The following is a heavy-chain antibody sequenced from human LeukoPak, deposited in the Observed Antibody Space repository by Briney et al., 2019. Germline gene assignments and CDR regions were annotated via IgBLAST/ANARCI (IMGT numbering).Heavy chain of an antibody. J-gene: IGHJ2*01. Sequence: SGPTLVNPTQTLTLTCTFSGFSLSTSRVGVGWIRQPPGKALEWLGFIYWDDNKRYSPSLKSRLTITKDTSKNQVVLTMTNMGPLDTATYYCAHSSGVDTFFSFDLWGRGTLVTVSS. CDR1: GFSLSTSRVG. D-gene: IGHD5-18*01. CDR2: IYWDDNK. V-gene: IGHV2-5*02. CDR3: AHSSGVDTFFSFDL.